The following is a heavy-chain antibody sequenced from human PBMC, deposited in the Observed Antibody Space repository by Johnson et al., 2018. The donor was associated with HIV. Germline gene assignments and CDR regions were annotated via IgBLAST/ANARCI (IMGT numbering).Heavy chain of an antibody. CDR1: GFNFSSYA. V-gene: IGHV3-30*02. J-gene: IGHJ3*02. D-gene: IGHD1-26*01. CDR2: IRYDGSNK. Sequence: QMLLVESGGGVVQPGRSLRLSCVVSGFNFSSYAMHWVRQAPGKGLEWVAFIRYDGSNKYYADSVKGRFTISRDNSKNTLYLQMNSLSAEDTAVYYYAKDRRQSSWELLDEAFDIRGQGTMVTVSS. CDR3: AKDRRQSSWELLDEAFDI.